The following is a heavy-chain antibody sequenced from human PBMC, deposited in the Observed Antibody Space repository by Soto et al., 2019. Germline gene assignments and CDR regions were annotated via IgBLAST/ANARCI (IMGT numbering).Heavy chain of an antibody. CDR3: ASGYNWNYLYDY. CDR1: GGSISSYY. D-gene: IGHD1-7*01. Sequence: QVQLQESGPGLVKPSETLSLTCTVSGGSISSYYWSWIRQPPGKGLEWIGYIYYSGSTNYNPSLKSRVTISVDTSKNQFSLKLSSVTAADTAVYYCASGYNWNYLYDYWGQGTLVTVSS. J-gene: IGHJ4*02. V-gene: IGHV4-59*01. CDR2: IYYSGST.